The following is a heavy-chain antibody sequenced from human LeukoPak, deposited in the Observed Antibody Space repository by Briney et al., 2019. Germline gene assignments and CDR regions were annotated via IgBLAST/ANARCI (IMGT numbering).Heavy chain of an antibody. J-gene: IGHJ4*02. V-gene: IGHV3-9*01. CDR1: GFTFDDYA. CDR2: ISWNSGRI. D-gene: IGHD3-10*01. Sequence: GGSLRLSCAASGFTFDDYAMHWVRQAPGKGLEWVSGISWNSGRIGYADSVKGRFTISRDNAKNSLYLKMNSLRAEDTALYYCAKDQFPHYYGSGSYFDYWGQGTLVTVSS. CDR3: AKDQFPHYYGSGSYFDY.